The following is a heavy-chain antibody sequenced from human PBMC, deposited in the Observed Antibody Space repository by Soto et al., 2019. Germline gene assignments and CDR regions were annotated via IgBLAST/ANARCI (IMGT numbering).Heavy chain of an antibody. Sequence: GGSLSLSCAASGFPFSSYAMSWVRQAPGKGLEWVSAISGSGGSTYYADSVKGRFTISRDNSKNTLYLQMNSLRAEDTAVYYCAKLSRASIAARPLFDYWGQGTLVTVSS. J-gene: IGHJ4*02. CDR1: GFPFSSYA. CDR2: ISGSGGST. CDR3: AKLSRASIAARPLFDY. V-gene: IGHV3-23*01. D-gene: IGHD6-6*01.